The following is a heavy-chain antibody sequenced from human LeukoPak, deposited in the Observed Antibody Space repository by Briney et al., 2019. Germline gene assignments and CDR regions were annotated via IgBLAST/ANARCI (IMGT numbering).Heavy chain of an antibody. V-gene: IGHV5-51*01. CDR1: GYSFTSYW. D-gene: IGHD3-22*01. CDR3: ARASYYYDSSGYLKWDYFDY. CDR2: IYPGDSDT. Sequence: GESLKISCKGSGYSFTSYWIGWVRQMPGKGLEWMGIIYPGDSDTRYSPSFQGQVTISADKSISTAYLQWSSLKASDTAMYYCARASYYYDSSGYLKWDYFDYWGQGTLVTVSS. J-gene: IGHJ4*02.